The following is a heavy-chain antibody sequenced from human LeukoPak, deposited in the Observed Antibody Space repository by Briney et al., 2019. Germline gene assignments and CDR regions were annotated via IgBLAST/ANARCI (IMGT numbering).Heavy chain of an antibody. CDR1: GYTFTSYD. CDR2: MNPNSGNT. V-gene: IGHV1-8*02. D-gene: IGHD3-10*01. CDR3: ASPTGGYYYDSGDAFDI. J-gene: IGHJ3*02. Sequence: GASVKVSCKASGYTFTSYDINWVRQATGQGLEWMGWMNPNSGNTGYTQKFQGRVTITRNTSISTAYMELSSLRSEDTAVYYCASPTGGYYYDSGDAFDIWGQGTMVTVSS.